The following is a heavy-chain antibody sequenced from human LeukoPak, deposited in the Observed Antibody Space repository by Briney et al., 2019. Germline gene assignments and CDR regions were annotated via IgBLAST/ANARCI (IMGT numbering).Heavy chain of an antibody. CDR2: INPNSGGT. CDR3: ARDNYYDSSGYFPIDY. D-gene: IGHD3-22*01. V-gene: IGHV1-2*02. Sequence: GASVKVSCKASGYTFTGYYMHWVRQAPGQGLEWMGWINPNSGGTNYAQKFQGRVTMTRDTSISTAYMELSSLRAEDTAVYYCARDNYYDSSGYFPIDYWGQGTLVTVSS. J-gene: IGHJ4*02. CDR1: GYTFTGYY.